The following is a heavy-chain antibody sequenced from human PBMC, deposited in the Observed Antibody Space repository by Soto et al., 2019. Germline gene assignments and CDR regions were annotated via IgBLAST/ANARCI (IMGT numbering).Heavy chain of an antibody. CDR3: AKGLRLQYYMDV. CDR1: GLTFSSYA. D-gene: IGHD2-21*01. V-gene: IGHV3-23*01. CDR2: ISGSGGST. J-gene: IGHJ6*03. Sequence: GGSLRLSCAASGLTFSSYAMSWVRQAPGKGLEWVSAISGSGGSTYYADSVKGRFTISRDNSKNTLYLQMNSLRAEDTAVYYCAKGLRLQYYMDVWGKGTTVTVSS.